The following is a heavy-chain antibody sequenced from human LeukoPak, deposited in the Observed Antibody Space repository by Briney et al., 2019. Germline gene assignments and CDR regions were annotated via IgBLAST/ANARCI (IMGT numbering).Heavy chain of an antibody. V-gene: IGHV3-48*01. J-gene: IGHJ4*02. Sequence: GGSLRLSCAASGFTFSSYSMNWVRQAPGKGLEWVSYISSSSSTIYYADSVKGRFTISRDNAKNSLYLQMNSLRADDTAVYYCARRAGAYSHPYDYWGQGTPVTVSS. CDR1: GFTFSSYS. CDR3: ARRAGAYSHPYDY. CDR2: ISSSSSTI. D-gene: IGHD4/OR15-4a*01.